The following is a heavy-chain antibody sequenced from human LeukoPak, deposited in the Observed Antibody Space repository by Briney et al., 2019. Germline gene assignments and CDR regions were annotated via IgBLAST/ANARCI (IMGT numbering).Heavy chain of an antibody. CDR2: IKEDGSDK. J-gene: IGHJ4*02. V-gene: IGHV3-7*03. CDR3: AKDRTRQAY. CDR1: GFTFSNYW. Sequence: GGSLRLSCAASGFTFSNYWMSWVRQTPGKGLEWVANIKEDGSDKYYVDSLKGRFTISRGNAKNSLYLQMNSLRAEDTAVYYCAKDRTRQAYWGQGTLVTVSS. D-gene: IGHD3-3*01.